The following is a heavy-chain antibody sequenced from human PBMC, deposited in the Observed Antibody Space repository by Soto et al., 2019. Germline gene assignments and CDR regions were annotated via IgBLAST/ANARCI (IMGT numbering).Heavy chain of an antibody. J-gene: IGHJ5*02. Sequence: SETLSLTCTVSGGSVSSGNYNWGWIRQPPGKGPEWIGYIYYSGSTRYNPSLKSRLTISVDTSKNHFSLTLTSVNAADTAVYYCARGRNNWFDPWGQGTLVTVSS. CDR3: ARGRNNWFDP. CDR1: GGSVSSGNYN. V-gene: IGHV4-61*03. CDR2: IYYSGST.